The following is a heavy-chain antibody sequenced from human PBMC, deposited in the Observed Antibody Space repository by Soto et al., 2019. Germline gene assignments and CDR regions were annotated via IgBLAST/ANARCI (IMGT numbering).Heavy chain of an antibody. CDR3: ARDSWIKYGSINWFDP. V-gene: IGHV6-1*01. CDR2: TYYRSKWYN. Sequence: QTLPLTCSISGNSVSSNIAAWNWIRQSPSRGLEWLGRTYYRSKWYNDYAVSVKSRITINPDTSKNQFSLQLNSVTPEDTAVYYCARDSWIKYGSINWFDPWGQGNLVTVPS. CDR1: GNSVSSNIAA. D-gene: IGHD5-12*01. J-gene: IGHJ5*02.